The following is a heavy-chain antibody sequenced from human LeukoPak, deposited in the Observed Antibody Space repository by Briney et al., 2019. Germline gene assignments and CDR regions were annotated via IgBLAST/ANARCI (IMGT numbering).Heavy chain of an antibody. CDR3: ANGLPRRAFDY. V-gene: IGHV3-74*01. Sequence: PGGSLRLSCAASGFTFSSYWMHWVRQAPGKGLVWVSRINSDGSSTSYADSVKGRFTISRDNAKNTLYLQMNSLRAEGTAVYYCANGLPRRAFDYWGQGTLVTVSS. CDR1: GFTFSSYW. J-gene: IGHJ4*02. D-gene: IGHD2-8*01. CDR2: INSDGSST.